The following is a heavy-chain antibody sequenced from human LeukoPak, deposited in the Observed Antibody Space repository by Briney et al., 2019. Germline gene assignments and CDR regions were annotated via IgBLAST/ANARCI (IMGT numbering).Heavy chain of an antibody. CDR2: IIPIFGTA. CDR1: GGTFSSFA. V-gene: IGHV1-69*13. D-gene: IGHD6-13*01. Sequence: SVKVSCKASGGTFSSFAISWVRQAPGQGREWMGGIIPIFGTANYAQKFQGRVTITADESTSTAYMELSSLRSEDTAVYYCAREGGIATAVDYWGQGTLVTVSS. CDR3: AREGGIATAVDY. J-gene: IGHJ4*02.